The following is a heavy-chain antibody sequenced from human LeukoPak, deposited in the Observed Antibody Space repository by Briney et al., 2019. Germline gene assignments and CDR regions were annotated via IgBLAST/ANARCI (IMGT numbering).Heavy chain of an antibody. CDR3: AKDLVGATMGDYFDF. D-gene: IGHD1-26*01. CDR2: ISGSGGST. CDR1: GFTFSSYG. Sequence: GGSLRLSCAASGFTFSSYGMSWVRQAPGKGLEWVSAISGSGGSTSYADSVKGRFTISRDNSKTTLFLQMNSLRAEDTAVYYCAKDLVGATMGDYFDFWGQGTLVTVSS. J-gene: IGHJ4*02. V-gene: IGHV3-23*01.